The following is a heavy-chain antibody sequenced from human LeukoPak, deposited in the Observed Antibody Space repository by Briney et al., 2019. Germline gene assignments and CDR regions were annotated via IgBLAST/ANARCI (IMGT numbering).Heavy chain of an antibody. V-gene: IGHV1-46*01. CDR1: GYTFTSYY. D-gene: IGHD3-16*02. J-gene: IGHJ4*02. CDR3: ARGYVWGSYRLDY. Sequence: ASVKVSCKASGYTFTSYYMHCVRQAPGQGLERRGKINTSGGGASYAQKFQGRVTMTRDMSTSTVYMELSSLSSEDTAVYYCARGYVWGSYRLDYWGQGTLVSVSS. CDR2: INTSGGGA.